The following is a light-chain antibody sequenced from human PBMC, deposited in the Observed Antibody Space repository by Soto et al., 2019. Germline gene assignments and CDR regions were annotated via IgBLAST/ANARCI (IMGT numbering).Light chain of an antibody. V-gene: IGKV1-27*01. CDR3: QKYYTAPVT. J-gene: IGKJ1*01. CDR1: QGIGNY. Sequence: DIQMTQSPSSLSASVGDRVTITCRASQGIGNYLAWYQQKPGKVPKNLIYDASTLQSEVPSWFSGSGYGKDFTLTINSMQPEDMATYYCQKYYTAPVTFGQGTKVEIK. CDR2: DAS.